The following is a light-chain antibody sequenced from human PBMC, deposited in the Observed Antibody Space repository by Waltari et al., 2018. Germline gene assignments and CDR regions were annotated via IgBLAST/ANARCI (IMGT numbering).Light chain of an antibody. CDR1: QSVSRK. J-gene: IGKJ4*01. CDR2: GAS. Sequence: EIVMTQSPATVSVSPGERATLSCRDSQSVSRKLAWYQQKPGQAPRLLFYGASTRATGIPARFSGSGSGTEYTLTISSLQSEDFAVYYCQQYDNWPLTFGGGTKVEIK. CDR3: QQYDNWPLT. V-gene: IGKV3-15*01.